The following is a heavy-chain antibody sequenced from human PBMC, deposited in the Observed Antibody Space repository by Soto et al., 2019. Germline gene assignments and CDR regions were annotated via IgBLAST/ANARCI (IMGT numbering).Heavy chain of an antibody. CDR1: GFTFSSYS. Sequence: EVQLVESGGGLVQPGGSLRLSCAASGFTFSSYSMNWVRQAPGKGLEWVSYISSSSSTIYYADSVKGRFTISRDNAKNSLYLQMNSLRDEDTAVYYCARGQGYCSSTSCYRKGAFDIWGQGTMVTVSS. CDR2: ISSSSSTI. V-gene: IGHV3-48*02. D-gene: IGHD2-2*01. J-gene: IGHJ3*02. CDR3: ARGQGYCSSTSCYRKGAFDI.